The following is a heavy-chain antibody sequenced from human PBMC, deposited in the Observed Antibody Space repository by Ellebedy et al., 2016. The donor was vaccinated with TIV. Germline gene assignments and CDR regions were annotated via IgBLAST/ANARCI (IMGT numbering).Heavy chain of an antibody. CDR3: VKSIGGAGSL. CDR1: GFTFSNYN. Sequence: PGGSLRLSCVASGFTFSNYNMNWVRQSPGKGLEWVSSIRSTGSDKYYAESVKGRFTISRDNAQDTLFLHMNSLRAEDTAVYYCVKSIGGAGSLWGQGTLVTVSS. J-gene: IGHJ4*02. V-gene: IGHV3-21*06. CDR2: IRSTGSDK. D-gene: IGHD6-19*01.